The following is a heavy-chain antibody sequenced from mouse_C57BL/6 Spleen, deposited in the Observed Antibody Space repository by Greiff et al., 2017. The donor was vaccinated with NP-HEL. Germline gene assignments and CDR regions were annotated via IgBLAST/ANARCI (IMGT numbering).Heavy chain of an antibody. CDR3: TEGDGYYYFDY. V-gene: IGHV1-15*01. CDR1: GYTFTDYE. Sequence: VQLQESGAELVRPGASVTLSCKASGYTFTDYEMHWVKQTPVHGLEWIGAIDPETGGTAYNQKFKGKAILTADKSSSTAYMELRSLTSEDSAVYYCTEGDGYYYFDYWGQGTTLTVSS. CDR2: IDPETGGT. D-gene: IGHD2-3*01. J-gene: IGHJ2*01.